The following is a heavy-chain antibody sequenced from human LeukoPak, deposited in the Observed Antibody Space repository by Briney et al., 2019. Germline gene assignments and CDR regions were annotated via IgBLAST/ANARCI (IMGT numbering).Heavy chain of an antibody. CDR1: GYTFTSYD. CDR3: ARGIQLRYLDWLFGEDSVIDY. J-gene: IGHJ4*02. Sequence: ASVKVSCKASGYTFTSYDINWVRQATGQGLEWMGWMNPNSGNTGYAQKFQGRVTMARNTSISTAYMELSSLRSEDAAVYYCARGIQLRYLDWLFGEDSVIDYWGQGTLVTVSS. V-gene: IGHV1-8*01. CDR2: MNPNSGNT. D-gene: IGHD3-9*01.